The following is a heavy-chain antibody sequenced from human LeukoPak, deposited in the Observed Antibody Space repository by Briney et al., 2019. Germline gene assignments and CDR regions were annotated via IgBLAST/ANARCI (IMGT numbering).Heavy chain of an antibody. CDR1: GFTFSSYG. J-gene: IGHJ4*02. D-gene: IGHD1-26*01. CDR3: TTDPGATIPG. Sequence: PGGSLRLSCAASGFTFSSYGMHWVRQAPGKGLEWVSAITGSVSSTYYADSVKGRFTISRDNTKNTLYLQMNSLKTEDTAVYYCTTDPGATIPGWGQGTLVTVSS. V-gene: IGHV3-23*01. CDR2: ITGSVSST.